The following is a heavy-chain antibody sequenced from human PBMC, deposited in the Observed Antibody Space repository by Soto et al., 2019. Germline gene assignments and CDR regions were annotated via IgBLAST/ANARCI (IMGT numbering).Heavy chain of an antibody. CDR1: GGSSSSYH. Sequence: QVQLQESGPGLVKPSATLSLTCTVSGGSSSSYHWSWIRQPPGKGLEWIGYVYYTGSTNYNPSLKSXXTXSXXTSKNHLSLKLTSVTAADTAVYYCARRWAADTFDIWGHGTTVIVS. J-gene: IGHJ3*02. V-gene: IGHV4-59*08. CDR3: ARRWAADTFDI. CDR2: VYYTGST.